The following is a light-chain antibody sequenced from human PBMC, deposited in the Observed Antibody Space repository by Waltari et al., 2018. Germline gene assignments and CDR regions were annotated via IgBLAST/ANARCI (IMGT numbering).Light chain of an antibody. J-gene: IGKJ3*01. CDR3: QQSYSSPLT. Sequence: DTQMTQSPSSLSASIGDRVIITCRTSQSISRYLSWYQQIPGKDPRVLIYGASTLQSGVPSRFSGSGSGTDFTLTISSLQPEDFATYYCQQSYSSPLTFGPGTKVDIK. CDR2: GAS. V-gene: IGKV1-39*01. CDR1: QSISRY.